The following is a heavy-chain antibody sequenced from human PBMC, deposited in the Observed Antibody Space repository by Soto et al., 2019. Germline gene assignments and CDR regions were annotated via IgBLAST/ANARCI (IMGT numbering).Heavy chain of an antibody. CDR2: LIPIFGTA. CDR1: GGTFSSYA. CDR3: AREYSSSSVVSDAFDI. D-gene: IGHD6-6*01. V-gene: IGHV1-69*06. Sequence: ASVKVSCKASGGTFSSYAISWVRQAPGQGLEWMGGLIPIFGTANYAQKFQGRVTIAADKSTSTAYMELSSLRSEDTAVYYCAREYSSSSVVSDAFDIWGQGTMVTVSS. J-gene: IGHJ3*02.